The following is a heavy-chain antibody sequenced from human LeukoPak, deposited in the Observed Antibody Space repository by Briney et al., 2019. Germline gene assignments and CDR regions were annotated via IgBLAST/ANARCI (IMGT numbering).Heavy chain of an antibody. Sequence: GGSLRLSWAASGFTVSSNYMSWVRQAPGKGLEWVSVIYSGGSTYYADSVKGRFTISRDNSKNTLYLQMNSLRAEDTAVYYCARGLWGSGWFDPWGQGTLVTVSS. V-gene: IGHV3-53*01. J-gene: IGHJ5*02. D-gene: IGHD7-27*01. CDR3: ARGLWGSGWFDP. CDR1: GFTVSSNY. CDR2: IYSGGST.